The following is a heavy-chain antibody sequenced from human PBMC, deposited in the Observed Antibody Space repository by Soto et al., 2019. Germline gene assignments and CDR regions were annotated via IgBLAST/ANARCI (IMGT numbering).Heavy chain of an antibody. Sequence: QVQLQESGPGLVKPSQTLSLTCTVSGGSISSGDYYWSWIRQPPGKGLEWIGYIYYSGSTYYNPSLKSRVTISVDTSKNQCSLKLSSVTAADTAVYYCARADYYDSSGYPYWYFDLWGRGTLVTVSS. V-gene: IGHV4-30-4*01. CDR1: GGSISSGDYY. CDR2: IYYSGST. CDR3: ARADYYDSSGYPYWYFDL. J-gene: IGHJ2*01. D-gene: IGHD3-22*01.